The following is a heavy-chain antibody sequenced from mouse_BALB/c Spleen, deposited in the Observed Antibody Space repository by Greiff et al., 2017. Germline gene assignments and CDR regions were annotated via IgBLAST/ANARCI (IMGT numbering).Heavy chain of an antibody. CDR2: ISSGSSTI. D-gene: IGHD1-1*01. CDR1: GFTFSSFG. CDR3: TRSEPTVVAPGYAMDD. V-gene: IGHV5-17*02. Sequence: EVMLVESGGGLVQPGGSRTLSCAASGFTFSSFGMHWVRQAPEKGLEWVAYISSGSSTIYYADTVKGRFTISRDTPKNTLFLQMTSLRTEDTAMYDCTRSEPTVVAPGYAMDDWGEGTSVTVSS. J-gene: IGHJ4*01.